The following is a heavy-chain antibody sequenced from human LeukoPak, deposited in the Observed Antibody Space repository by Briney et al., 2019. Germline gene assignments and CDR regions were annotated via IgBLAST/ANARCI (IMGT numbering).Heavy chain of an antibody. CDR2: IYSGGST. D-gene: IGHD4-23*01. CDR3: ARDQMIGGTGSYYYYGMDV. Sequence: PGGSLRLSCAASGFTVSSNYMSWVRQAPGKGLEWVSVIYSGGSTYYADSVKGRFTISRDKSKNTLYLQMNSLRAEDTAVYYCARDQMIGGTGSYYYYGMDVWGQGTTVTVSS. CDR1: GFTVSSNY. J-gene: IGHJ6*02. V-gene: IGHV3-53*01.